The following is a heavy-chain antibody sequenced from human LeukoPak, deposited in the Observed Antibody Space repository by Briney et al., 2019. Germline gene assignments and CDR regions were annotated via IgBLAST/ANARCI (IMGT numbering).Heavy chain of an antibody. V-gene: IGHV4-59*01. CDR1: GGSLSSYY. CDR3: ARDGLRYFDWLSPWYFDL. Sequence: KPSETLSLTCSVYGGSLSSYYWSWIRQPPGKGLEWVGYIYYSGRTNYNPSLKSGATISVTTSKNQFTLKLSSLTAADTAVYYGARDGLRYFDWLSPWYFDLWGRGTLVTVSS. D-gene: IGHD3-9*01. J-gene: IGHJ2*01. CDR2: IYYSGRT.